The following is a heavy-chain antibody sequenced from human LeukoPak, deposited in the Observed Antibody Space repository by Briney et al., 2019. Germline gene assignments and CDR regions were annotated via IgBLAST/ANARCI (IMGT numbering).Heavy chain of an antibody. J-gene: IGHJ4*02. CDR3: ARGQWELPHHDY. Sequence: PGGSLRLSCAASGFTFSSYSMNWVRQAPGKGLEWVSCISSSSSTIYYADSVKGRFTISRDNAKNSLYLQMNSLRAEDTAVYYCARGQWELPHHDYWGQGTLVTVSS. CDR1: GFTFSSYS. CDR2: ISSSSSTI. D-gene: IGHD1-26*01. V-gene: IGHV3-48*01.